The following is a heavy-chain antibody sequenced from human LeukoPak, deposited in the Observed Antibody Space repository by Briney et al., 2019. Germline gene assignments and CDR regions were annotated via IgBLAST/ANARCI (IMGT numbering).Heavy chain of an antibody. V-gene: IGHV4-34*01. CDR3: ARLNLEYYYSSGPNDY. J-gene: IGHJ4*02. D-gene: IGHD3-10*01. CDR1: GGSFTYYY. Sequence: SETLSLTCALYGGSFTYYYWSWIRQPPGKGLEWIGEISHSGSTSYNPSLRSRVTISVDTSKNQFSLKMNSVTAADTAVYYCARLNLEYYYSSGPNDYWGQGTLVTVSS. CDR2: ISHSGST.